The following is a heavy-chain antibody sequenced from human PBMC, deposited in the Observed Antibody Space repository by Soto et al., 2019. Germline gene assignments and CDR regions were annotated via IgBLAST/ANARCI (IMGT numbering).Heavy chain of an antibody. J-gene: IGHJ3*01. CDR1: GYTFTIYC. D-gene: IGHD6-6*01. V-gene: IGHV1-18*01. Sequence: ASVKVSCKASGYTFTIYCISWVRQAPGQGLEWMGWISAYNGNTNYAQKLQGRVTMTTDTSTSTAYMELRSLRSDDTAVYYCAKSPPPRRIATPDAFDXWGQGTMVTVSS. CDR3: AKSPPPRRIATPDAFDX. CDR2: ISAYNGNT.